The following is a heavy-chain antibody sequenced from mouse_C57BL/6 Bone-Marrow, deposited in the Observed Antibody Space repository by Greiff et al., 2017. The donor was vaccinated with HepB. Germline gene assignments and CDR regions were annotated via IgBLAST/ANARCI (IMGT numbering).Heavy chain of an antibody. D-gene: IGHD1-1*01. Sequence: VQLQQSGPELVKPGASVKISCKASGYTFTDYYMNWVKQSHGKSLEWIGDINPNNGGTSYNQKFKGKATLTVDKSSSTAYMELRSLTSEDSAVYYCARSSTVVAPFAYWGQGTLVTVSA. CDR3: ARSSTVVAPFAY. V-gene: IGHV1-26*01. CDR2: INPNNGGT. CDR1: GYTFTDYY. J-gene: IGHJ3*01.